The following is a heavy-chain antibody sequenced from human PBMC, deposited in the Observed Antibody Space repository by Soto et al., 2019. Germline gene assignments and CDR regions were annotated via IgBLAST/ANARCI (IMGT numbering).Heavy chain of an antibody. CDR1: GYTLTSYG. CDR3: ARDGVVLIVHGIFDY. D-gene: IGHD2-8*01. V-gene: IGHV1-18*01. J-gene: IGHJ4*02. Sequence: ASVTVSCKASGYTLTSYGISWVSQAPGQGLEWMGWISAYNGNTNYAQKLQGRVTMTTDTSTSTAYMELRSLRSDDTAVYYFARDGVVLIVHGIFDYWGQGTLVTGSS. CDR2: ISAYNGNT.